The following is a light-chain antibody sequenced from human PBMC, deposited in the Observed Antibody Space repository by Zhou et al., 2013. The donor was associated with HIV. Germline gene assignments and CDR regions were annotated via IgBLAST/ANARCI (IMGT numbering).Light chain of an antibody. J-gene: IGKJ1*01. CDR3: QQSYSTSR. CDR2: AAS. V-gene: IGKV1-39*01. CDR1: QGISSY. Sequence: IQLTQSPSSLSASVGDRVTITCRASQGISSYLNWYQQKPGKAPKLLIYAASSLQSGVPSRFSGSGSGTDFTLTISSLQPEDFATYYCQQSYSTSRFGQGTKVEIK.